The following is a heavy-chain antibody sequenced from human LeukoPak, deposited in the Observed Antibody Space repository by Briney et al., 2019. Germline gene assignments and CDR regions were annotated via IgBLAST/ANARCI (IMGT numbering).Heavy chain of an antibody. CDR1: GISFGGAW. D-gene: IGHD3-10*01. Sequence: GGPLRLSCAASGISFGGAWMHWVRQAPGRGLGWVSRINDVGSFRRYANSVKGRFTISRDNAKNTLFLQMDSLRAEDTAVYYCARVSGPGMNEYYHLWGQGPLVTVS. CDR2: INDVGSFR. V-gene: IGHV3-74*01. CDR3: ARVSGPGMNEYYHL. J-gene: IGHJ1*01.